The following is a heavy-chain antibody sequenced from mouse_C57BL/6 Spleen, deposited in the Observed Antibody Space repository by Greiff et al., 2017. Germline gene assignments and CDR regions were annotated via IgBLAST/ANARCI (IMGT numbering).Heavy chain of an antibody. Sequence: LQPGAELVKPGASVKLSCKASGYTFTSYWMHWVKQRPGQGLEWIGMIHPNSGSTNYNEKCKSKATLTVDKSSSTAYMQLSSLTSEDSAVYYCARRGNYGSSHFDYWGQGTTLTVSS. CDR1: GYTFTSYW. D-gene: IGHD1-1*01. J-gene: IGHJ2*01. V-gene: IGHV1-64*01. CDR2: IHPNSGST. CDR3: ARRGNYGSSHFDY.